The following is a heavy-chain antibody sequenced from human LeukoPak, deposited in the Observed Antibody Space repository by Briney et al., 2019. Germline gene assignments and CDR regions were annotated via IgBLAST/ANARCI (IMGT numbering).Heavy chain of an antibody. CDR3: ARRVKVGATFDY. J-gene: IGHJ4*02. CDR1: GGTFSSYA. V-gene: IGHV1-69*13. D-gene: IGHD1-26*01. Sequence: GASVKVSCKASGGTFSSYAVSWVRQAPGQGLEWMGGIIPIFGTANYAQKFQGRVTITPDESTSTAYMELSSLRSEDTAVYYCARRVKVGATFDYWGQGTLVTVSS. CDR2: IIPIFGTA.